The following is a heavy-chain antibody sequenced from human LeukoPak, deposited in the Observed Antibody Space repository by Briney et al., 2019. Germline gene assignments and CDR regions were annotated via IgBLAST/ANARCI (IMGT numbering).Heavy chain of an antibody. CDR3: ARHEHASSWSPPGYFDL. CDR1: GGSISNYY. D-gene: IGHD6-13*01. CDR2: IYTSGST. J-gene: IGHJ2*01. V-gene: IGHV4-4*07. Sequence: SETLSLTCTVSGGSISNYYWSWIRQPAGKGLEWIGRIYTSGSTNYNPSLKSRVTMSIDTSKNQFSLELSSVTAADTAVYYCARHEHASSWSPPGYFDLWGRGTLVTVSS.